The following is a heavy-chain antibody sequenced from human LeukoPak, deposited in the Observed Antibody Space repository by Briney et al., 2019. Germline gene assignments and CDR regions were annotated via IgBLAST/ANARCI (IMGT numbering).Heavy chain of an antibody. V-gene: IGHV4-34*01. Sequence: PSETLSLTCAVYGGSFSGYYWSWIRQPPGKGLEWIGEINHSGSTNYNPSLKGRVTISVDTSKNQFSLKLSSVTAADTAVYYCARIRGGSPRFYYMDVWGKGTTVTVSS. D-gene: IGHD3-16*01. CDR3: ARIRGGSPRFYYMDV. J-gene: IGHJ6*03. CDR2: INHSGST. CDR1: GGSFSGYY.